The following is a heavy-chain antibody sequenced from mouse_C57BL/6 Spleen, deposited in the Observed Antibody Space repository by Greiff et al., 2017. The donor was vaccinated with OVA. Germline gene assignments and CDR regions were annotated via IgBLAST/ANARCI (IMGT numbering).Heavy chain of an antibody. Sequence: VKLVESGAELVRPGASVTLSCKASGYTFTDYEMHWVKQTPVHGLEWIGAIDPETGGTAYNQKFKGKAILTADKSSSTAYMELRSLTSEDSAVYYCLNWDGGDYWGQGTTLTVSS. J-gene: IGHJ2*01. D-gene: IGHD4-1*01. CDR2: IDPETGGT. V-gene: IGHV1-15*01. CDR3: LNWDGGDY. CDR1: GYTFTDYE.